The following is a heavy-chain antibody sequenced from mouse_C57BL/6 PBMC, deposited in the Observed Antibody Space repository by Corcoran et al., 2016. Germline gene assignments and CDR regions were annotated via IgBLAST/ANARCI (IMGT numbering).Heavy chain of an antibody. CDR2: ILPGSGST. CDR3: ARRDITTVVATDWYFDV. D-gene: IGHD1-1*01. CDR1: GYTFTGYW. J-gene: IGHJ1*03. V-gene: IGHV1-9*01. Sequence: QVQLQQSGAELMKPGASVKLSCKATGYTFTGYWIEWVKQRPGHGLEWIGEILPGSGSTNYNEKFKGKATFTADTSSNTAYMQLSSLTTEDSAIYYCARRDITTVVATDWYFDVWGTGTTVTVSS.